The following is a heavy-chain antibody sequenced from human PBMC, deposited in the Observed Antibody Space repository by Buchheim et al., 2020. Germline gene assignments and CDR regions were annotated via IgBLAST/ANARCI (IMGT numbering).Heavy chain of an antibody. V-gene: IGHV1-69*09. D-gene: IGHD5-12*01. CDR1: GGTFSSYA. CDR3: ARDKPIERSGYEIPNYYYYYGMDV. CDR2: IIPILGIA. Sequence: QVQLVQSGAEVKKPGSSVKVSCKASGGTFSSYAISWVRQAPGQGLEWMGRIIPILGIANYAQKFQGRVTITADKSTSTAYMELSSLRSEDTAVYYCARDKPIERSGYEIPNYYYYYGMDVWGQGTT. J-gene: IGHJ6*02.